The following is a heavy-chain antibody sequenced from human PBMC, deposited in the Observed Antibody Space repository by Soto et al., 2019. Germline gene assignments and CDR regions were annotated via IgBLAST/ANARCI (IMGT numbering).Heavy chain of an antibody. V-gene: IGHV3-23*01. CDR3: AKERGCDFAY. J-gene: IGHJ4*02. D-gene: IGHD5-12*01. Sequence: EVQLLESGGGLVQPGGSLRLSCAVSGFTFSNYAMSWVRQAPGKGLAWVSAISASGSSTYYADSVKGRFTISRDNSNNTLYLQINSLRAEDTAVYYCAKERGCDFAYWGQGTLVTVSS. CDR1: GFTFSNYA. CDR2: ISASGSST.